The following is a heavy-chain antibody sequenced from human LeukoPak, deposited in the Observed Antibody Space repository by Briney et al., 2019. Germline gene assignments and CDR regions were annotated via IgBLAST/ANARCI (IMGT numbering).Heavy chain of an antibody. V-gene: IGHV6-1*01. CDR3: ARDLGTSGWYTFDF. CDR2: TYYRSKWYD. Sequence: SQTLSLTCAISGDSVSSKNGAWNWIRQSPSRGLEWLGRTYYRSKWYDVYADSAKGRVTISPDTSKNQYSLHVYSVTPEDTAVYYCARDLGTSGWYTFDFWGQGTLVTVSS. CDR1: GDSVSSKNGA. D-gene: IGHD6-19*01. J-gene: IGHJ5*01.